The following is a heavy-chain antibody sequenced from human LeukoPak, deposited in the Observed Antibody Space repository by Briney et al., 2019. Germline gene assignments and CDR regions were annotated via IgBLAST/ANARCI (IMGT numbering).Heavy chain of an antibody. CDR2: MNPNSGNT. Sequence: ASVKVSCKASGYTFTTYDINWVRQATGQGLEWMGWMNPNSGNTGYAQKFQGRVSMTRNTSISTAYMELSSLRSEDTAVYYCARGPNKSDGGNSGSAWFDPWGQGTLVTVSS. J-gene: IGHJ5*02. V-gene: IGHV1-8*01. CDR1: GYTFTTYD. CDR3: ARGPNKSDGGNSGSAWFDP. D-gene: IGHD4-23*01.